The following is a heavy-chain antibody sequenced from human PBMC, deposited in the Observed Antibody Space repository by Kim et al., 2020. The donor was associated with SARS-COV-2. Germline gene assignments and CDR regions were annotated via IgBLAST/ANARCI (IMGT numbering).Heavy chain of an antibody. D-gene: IGHD5-18*01. J-gene: IGHJ4*02. Sequence: EYAAPVKGRFTISRDDSKNTLYLQMNSLKTEDTAVYYCTTVDTASYYFDYWGQGTLVTVSS. CDR3: TTVDTASYYFDY. V-gene: IGHV3-15*01.